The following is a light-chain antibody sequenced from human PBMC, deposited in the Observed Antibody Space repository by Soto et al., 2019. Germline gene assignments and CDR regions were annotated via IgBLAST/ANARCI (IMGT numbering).Light chain of an antibody. CDR3: HQYDSSPLT. Sequence: EIVLTQSPGTLSLSPGERATLSCRASQSVSSSYLAWYQQKPGQAPGLLIYGASSRATGIPDRFSGSGSGTDFTLTISRLEPEDFAVYYCHQYDSSPLTFVGGTKVEIK. CDR1: QSVSSSY. CDR2: GAS. V-gene: IGKV3-20*01. J-gene: IGKJ4*01.